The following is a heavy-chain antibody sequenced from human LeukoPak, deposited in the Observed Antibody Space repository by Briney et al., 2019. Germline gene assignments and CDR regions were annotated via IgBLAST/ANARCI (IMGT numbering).Heavy chain of an antibody. V-gene: IGHV1-69*13. D-gene: IGHD2-2*01. CDR1: GYTFTSYY. CDR2: IIPIFGTA. CDR3: ATRGYCSSTSCEAPIYYYYGMDV. J-gene: IGHJ6*02. Sequence: SVKVSCKASGYTFTSYYMHWVRQAPGQGLEWMGGIIPIFGTANYAQKFQGRVTITADESTSTAYMELSSLRSEDTAVYYCATRGYCSSTSCEAPIYYYYGMDVWGQGTTVTVSS.